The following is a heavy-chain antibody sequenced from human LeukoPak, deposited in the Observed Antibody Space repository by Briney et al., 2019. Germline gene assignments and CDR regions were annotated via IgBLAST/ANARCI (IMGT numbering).Heavy chain of an antibody. J-gene: IGHJ4*02. CDR1: GFTFSSYA. V-gene: IGHV3-23*01. D-gene: IGHD6-19*01. CDR2: ISGSGGST. CDR3: ARDTYARGWNGLFDY. Sequence: PGGSLRLSCAASGFTFSSYAMSWVRQAPGKGLEWVSAISGSGGSTYYADSVKGRFTISRDNAKNSLYLQKDSARAEDTAVYYCARDTYARGWNGLFDYWAREPWSPSPQ.